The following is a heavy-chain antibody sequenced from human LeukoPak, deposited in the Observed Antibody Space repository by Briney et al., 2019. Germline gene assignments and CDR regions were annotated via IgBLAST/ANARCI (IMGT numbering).Heavy chain of an antibody. D-gene: IGHD4/OR15-4a*01. V-gene: IGHV1-24*01. Sequence: ASVKVSCKVSGYTLTELSMHWVRQAPGKGFEWLSRFDPEKGDTIYAQKFQGRVTMTEDTSTDTAYMELSSLRSEDTAVYYCARPLYGAASVALNPNSLDYWGQGTLVTVSS. CDR3: ARPLYGAASVALNPNSLDY. CDR2: FDPEKGDT. CDR1: GYTLTELS. J-gene: IGHJ4*02.